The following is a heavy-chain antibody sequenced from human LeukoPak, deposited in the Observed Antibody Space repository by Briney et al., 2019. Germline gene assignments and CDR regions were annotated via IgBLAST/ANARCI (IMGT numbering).Heavy chain of an antibody. CDR2: INHSIGST. CDR1: GYTFTRYY. J-gene: IGHJ5*02. CDR3: ARHGSSQHPELIKWVGL. D-gene: IGHD1-26*01. V-gene: IGHV1-46*01. Sequence: ASVKVSCKASGYTFTRYYMHWVRQAPGQGLEWMGIINHSIGSTAYAQKVQGRVTMTRDTSTSTVYMELSSLTSEDTAVYYCARHGSSQHPELIKWVGLWGPGTLVTVSS.